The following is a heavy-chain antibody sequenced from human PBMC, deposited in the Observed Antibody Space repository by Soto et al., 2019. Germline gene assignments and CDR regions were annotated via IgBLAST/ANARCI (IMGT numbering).Heavy chain of an antibody. J-gene: IGHJ5*01. Sequence: PGGSLRLSCAASGFTFSNYWMSWVRQPPGKGLEWVAKIKQDGSQKTYVGSVKGRFTISRDNAKNSLYLQMNSLRAEVTAFYYFVTDTDYYHRTGYYHLLDSWGQGTLVTVSS. D-gene: IGHD3-22*01. CDR3: VTDTDYYHRTGYYHLLDS. CDR1: GFTFSNYW. CDR2: IKQDGSQK. V-gene: IGHV3-7*04.